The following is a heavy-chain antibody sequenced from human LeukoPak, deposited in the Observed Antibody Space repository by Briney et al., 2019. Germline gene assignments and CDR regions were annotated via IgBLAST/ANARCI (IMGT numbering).Heavy chain of an antibody. Sequence: ASVKVSCKASGGTFSSYAISWVRQAPGQGLEWMGIINPSGGSTSYAQKFQGRVTMTRDTSTSTVYMELSSLRSEDTAVYYCARAVFEYYYDSSGSTSPDYFDYWGQGTLVTVSS. CDR2: INPSGGST. J-gene: IGHJ4*02. CDR1: GGTFSSYA. CDR3: ARAVFEYYYDSSGSTSPDYFDY. V-gene: IGHV1-46*01. D-gene: IGHD3-22*01.